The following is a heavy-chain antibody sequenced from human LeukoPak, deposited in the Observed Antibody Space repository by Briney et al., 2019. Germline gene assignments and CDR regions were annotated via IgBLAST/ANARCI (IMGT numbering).Heavy chain of an antibody. CDR2: LNAHSGGT. V-gene: IGHV1-2*02. J-gene: IGHJ4*02. CDR3: AREIGVATAFDY. CDR1: GYTFTSYY. Sequence: GASVKVSCKASGYTFTSYYLHWVRQVPGQGPEWMGLLNAHSGGTDLAQKFRGRGTMTRDTSINTAYMELSGLRHEDTAVYYCAREIGVATAFDYWGQGTLVTVSS. D-gene: IGHD5-18*01.